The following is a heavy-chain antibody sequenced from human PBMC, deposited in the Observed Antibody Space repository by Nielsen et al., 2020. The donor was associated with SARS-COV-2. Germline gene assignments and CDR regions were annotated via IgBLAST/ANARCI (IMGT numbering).Heavy chain of an antibody. CDR3: AKGTAYTRYFAFDV. V-gene: IGHV3-23*01. Sequence: GGSLRLSCAVSGFPVRSFDMTWVRQAPGKGLEWVSGISGTGGNTYYADAVKGRFTVSRDNSNNTLYLQMNGLNADDTAVYYCAKGTAYTRYFAFDVWGQGTVVTVSS. CDR2: ISGTGGNT. CDR1: GFPVRSFD. D-gene: IGHD3-9*01. J-gene: IGHJ3*01.